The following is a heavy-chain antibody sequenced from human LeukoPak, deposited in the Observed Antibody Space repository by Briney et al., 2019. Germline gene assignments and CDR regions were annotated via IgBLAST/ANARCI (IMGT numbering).Heavy chain of an antibody. CDR1: GFTFSSYA. V-gene: IGHV3-23*01. CDR3: ARETGEGSSSWSRYYGMDV. Sequence: GGSLRLSCAASGFTFSSYAMSWVRQAPGKGLEWVSAISGSGGSTYYADSVKGRFTISRDNSKNTLYLQMNSLRSDDTAVYYCARETGEGSSSWSRYYGMDVWGQGTTVTVSS. CDR2: ISGSGGST. J-gene: IGHJ6*02. D-gene: IGHD6-13*01.